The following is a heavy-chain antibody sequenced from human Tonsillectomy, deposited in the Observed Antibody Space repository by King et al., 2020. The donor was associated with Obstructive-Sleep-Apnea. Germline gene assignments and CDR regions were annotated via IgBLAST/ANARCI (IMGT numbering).Heavy chain of an antibody. CDR1: GGSISSGGYY. J-gene: IGHJ4*02. Sequence: QLQESGPGLVKPSETLSLSCIFSGGSISSGGYYWGWIRQPPGKGLEWIGTIAHSGSTYYKPSIKSRVTISVDRSKNQFSLKLSSVTAADTAVYYCARFWYNWNSLDYWGQGSLVTVSS. V-gene: IGHV4-39*07. D-gene: IGHD1-7*01. CDR3: ARFWYNWNSLDY. CDR2: IAHSGST.